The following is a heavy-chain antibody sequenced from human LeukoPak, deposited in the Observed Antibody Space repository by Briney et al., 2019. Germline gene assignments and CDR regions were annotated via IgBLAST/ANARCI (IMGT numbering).Heavy chain of an antibody. CDR3: ARKGGHFDY. D-gene: IGHD2-15*01. V-gene: IGHV4-59*01. CDR2: IYYNGST. CDR1: GGSISYYY. Sequence: SETLSLTCTVSGGSISYYYWSWIRQSPGKGLEWIGYIYYNGSTNYNPSLKSRVTISVDMSKNQFSLQVTSVTAADTAIYYCARKGGHFDYWGQGTLVTVSS. J-gene: IGHJ4*02.